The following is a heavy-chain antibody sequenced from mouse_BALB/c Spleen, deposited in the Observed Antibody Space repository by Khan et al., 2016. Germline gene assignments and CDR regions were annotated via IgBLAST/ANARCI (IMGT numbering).Heavy chain of an antibody. Sequence: EVQLQESGPGLVKPSQSLSLTCTVTGYSITSDYAWNWIRQFPGNKLEWMGYISYSGSTSYNPSLKSRISITRDSSKHQFFLQLNSVTTEDTATYYCARSGGNYPYWYFDVWGAGTTVTVSS. D-gene: IGHD2-1*01. CDR1: GYSITSDYA. J-gene: IGHJ1*01. V-gene: IGHV3-2*02. CDR2: ISYSGST. CDR3: ARSGGNYPYWYFDV.